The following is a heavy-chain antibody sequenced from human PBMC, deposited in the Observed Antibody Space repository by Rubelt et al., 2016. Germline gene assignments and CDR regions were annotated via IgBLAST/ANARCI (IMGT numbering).Heavy chain of an antibody. CDR3: AGDPGYFDY. CDR2: IIPIFGTA. V-gene: IGHV1-69*01. J-gene: IGHJ4*02. CDR1: GGTFSSYA. Sequence: QVQLVQSGAEVKKPGSSVKVSCKASGGTFSSYAISWVRQAPGQGLEWMGGIIPIFGTASCAQKVQGLATISADESASTAYMELSSLRSEDTAVYYWAGDPGYFDYWGQGTLVTVSS.